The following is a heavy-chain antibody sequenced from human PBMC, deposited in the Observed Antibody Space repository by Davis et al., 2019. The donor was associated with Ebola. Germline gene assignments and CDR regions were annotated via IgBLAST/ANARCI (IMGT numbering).Heavy chain of an antibody. CDR2: IYYSGST. CDR3: ARQSIAARYYGMDV. V-gene: IGHV4-59*01. CDR1: GGSISSYY. Sequence: SETLSLTCTVSGGSISSYYWSWIRQPPGKGLEWIGYIYYSGSTTYNPSLKSRVTISVDTSKNQFSLKLSSMTAADTAVYYCARQSIAARYYGMDVWGQGTTVTVSS. J-gene: IGHJ6*02. D-gene: IGHD6-6*01.